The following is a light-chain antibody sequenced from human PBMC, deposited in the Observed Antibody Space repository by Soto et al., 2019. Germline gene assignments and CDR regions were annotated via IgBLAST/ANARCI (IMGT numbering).Light chain of an antibody. V-gene: IGKV1-39*01. CDR1: QSISSY. Sequence: ISCRASQSISSYLNWYQQKPGKAPKLLIYAASSLQSGVPARFSGSGSGTDFTLTISRLQPEDFATYYCQQSYSTPQTFGQGTKVDIK. CDR2: AAS. J-gene: IGKJ1*01. CDR3: QQSYSTPQT.